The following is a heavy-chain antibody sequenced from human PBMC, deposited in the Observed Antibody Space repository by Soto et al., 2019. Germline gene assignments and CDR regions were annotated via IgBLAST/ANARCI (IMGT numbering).Heavy chain of an antibody. J-gene: IGHJ5*02. CDR1: GGSISRGGYS. CDR3: ARIPSP. Sequence: KPSETLSLTCAVSGGSISRGGYSWSWIRQPPGKGLEWIGYIYHSGNIYYNPSLKSRVTISVDRSKNQFSLKLSSVTAADTAVYYCARIPSPWGQGTLVTVSS. V-gene: IGHV4-30-2*01. D-gene: IGHD2-21*01. CDR2: IYHSGNI.